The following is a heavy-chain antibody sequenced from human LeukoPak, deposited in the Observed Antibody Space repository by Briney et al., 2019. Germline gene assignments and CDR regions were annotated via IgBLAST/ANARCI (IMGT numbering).Heavy chain of an antibody. CDR1: GGTFSSYA. J-gene: IGHJ4*02. CDR3: ARGAYCSSTSCYTDLFDY. Sequence: GASVKVSCKASGGTFSSYAISWVRQAPGQGLEWMGGIIPIFGTANYAQKFQGRVTITADESTSTAYMELSSLRSEDTAVYYCARGAYCSSTSCYTDLFDYWGQGTLVTVSS. D-gene: IGHD2-2*02. CDR2: IIPIFGTA. V-gene: IGHV1-69*13.